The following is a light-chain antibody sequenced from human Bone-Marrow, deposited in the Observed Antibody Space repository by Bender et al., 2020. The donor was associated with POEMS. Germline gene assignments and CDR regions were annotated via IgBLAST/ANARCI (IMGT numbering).Light chain of an antibody. CDR2: YNS. CDR3: AAWDDNMKGPI. V-gene: IGLV1-36*01. CDR1: SSNIGNNA. Sequence: QSMLTQPPSVSEAPRQRVTISCSGSSSNIGNNAVSWYQYLPGKAPKLLIYYNSHLASGVSDRFSASKSGTSASLAISGLQSEDEGLYYCAAWDDNMKGPIFGGGSKLTGL. J-gene: IGLJ2*01.